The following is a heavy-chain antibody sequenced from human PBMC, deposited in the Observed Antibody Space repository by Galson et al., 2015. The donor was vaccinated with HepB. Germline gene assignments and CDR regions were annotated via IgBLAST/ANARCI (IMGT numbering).Heavy chain of an antibody. CDR2: IYYSGST. V-gene: IGHV4-59*08. J-gene: IGHJ4*02. CDR3: ARHGVPRYSSSWPFDY. Sequence: ETLSLTCTVSGGSISSYYWSWIRQPPGKGLEWIGYIYYSGSTNYNPSLKSRVTISVDTSKNQFSLKLSSVTAADTAVYYCARHGVPRYSSSWPFDYWGQGTLVTVSS. CDR1: GGSISSYY. D-gene: IGHD6-13*01.